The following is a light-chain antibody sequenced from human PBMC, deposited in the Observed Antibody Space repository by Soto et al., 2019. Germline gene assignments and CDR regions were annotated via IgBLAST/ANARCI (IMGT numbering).Light chain of an antibody. CDR1: QGISSY. J-gene: IGKJ5*01. V-gene: IGKV1-9*01. Sequence: DIQLTQSPYFLSASVGDRFSIACRVSQGISSYLAWYQQKPGKAPKLLIYAASTLQSGVPSRFSGSGSGTEFTLTISSLQPEDFATYYCQHFNSYPITSGQGTRLEIK. CDR3: QHFNSYPIT. CDR2: AAS.